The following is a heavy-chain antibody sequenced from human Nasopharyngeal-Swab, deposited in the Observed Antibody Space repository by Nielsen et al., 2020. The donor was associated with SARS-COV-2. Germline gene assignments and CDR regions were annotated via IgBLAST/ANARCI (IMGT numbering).Heavy chain of an antibody. CDR3: ASRRSPTYYDSSAIYYYYGMDV. CDR2: MNPNSGNT. J-gene: IGHJ6*02. D-gene: IGHD3-22*01. CDR1: GYTFTSYD. V-gene: IGHV1-8*01. Sequence: ASVKVSCKASGYTFTSYDINWVRQATGQGLEWMGWMNPNSGNTGYAQKFQGRVTMTRNTSISTAYMELSSLRAEDTAVYYCASRRSPTYYDSSAIYYYYGMDVWGQGTTVTVSS.